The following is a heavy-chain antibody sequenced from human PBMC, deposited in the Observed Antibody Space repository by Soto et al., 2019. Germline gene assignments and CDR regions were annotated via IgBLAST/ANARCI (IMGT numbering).Heavy chain of an antibody. CDR2: ISGSGGST. V-gene: IGHV3-23*01. D-gene: IGHD5-12*01. CDR1: GFTFSSYA. Sequence: EVQLLESGGGLVQPGGSLRLSCAASGFTFSSYAMSWVRQAPGKGLEWVSAISGSGGSTYYADSVKGRFTISRDNSKNTLYLQMNSLRAEDTAVYYCAKDSSGPKPQNDAFDIWGQGTMVTVSS. J-gene: IGHJ3*02. CDR3: AKDSSGPKPQNDAFDI.